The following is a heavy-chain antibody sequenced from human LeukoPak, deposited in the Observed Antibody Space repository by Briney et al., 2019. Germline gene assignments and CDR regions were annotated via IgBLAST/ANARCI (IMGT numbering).Heavy chain of an antibody. Sequence: SETLSLTCTVSGGSISSYYWSWIRQPPGKGLEWIGYIYYSGSTNYNPSLKSRVTISVDTSKNQFSLKLSSVTAADTAVYYCAGSNYDFWSGYEDNWFDPWGQGTLVTVSS. V-gene: IGHV4-59*01. J-gene: IGHJ5*02. CDR2: IYYSGST. CDR1: GGSISSYY. D-gene: IGHD3-3*01. CDR3: AGSNYDFWSGYEDNWFDP.